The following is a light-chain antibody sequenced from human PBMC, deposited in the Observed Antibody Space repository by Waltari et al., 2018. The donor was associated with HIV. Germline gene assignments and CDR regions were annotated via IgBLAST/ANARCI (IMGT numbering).Light chain of an antibody. CDR2: SNT. Sequence: QSVLPQQPSVSGAPGQRVTISCSGGRSNIGSGYAVPWYQQFPGTAPKVLIYSNTNRPSGVPDRFSGSKSGYSASLVITGLQAEDDADYYCQSYDSSLSGWVFGGGTKLTVL. V-gene: IGLV1-40*01. CDR1: RSNIGSGYA. CDR3: QSYDSSLSGWV. J-gene: IGLJ3*02.